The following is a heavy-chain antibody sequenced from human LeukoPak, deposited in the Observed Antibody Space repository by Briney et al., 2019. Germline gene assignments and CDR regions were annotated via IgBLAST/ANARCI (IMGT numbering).Heavy chain of an antibody. J-gene: IGHJ4*02. CDR3: VRVRHGDYFDY. Sequence: PGGSLRLSCAASGFSITDHYMDWVRQAPGKGLEWVGRTRNKHNGYTTDYGTSVKGRFIVSRDDSENSLYLQMNGLKTEDTAVYYCVRVRHGDYFDYWGQGTLVTVSS. D-gene: IGHD4-17*01. CDR1: GFSITDHY. CDR2: TRNKHNGYTT. V-gene: IGHV3-72*01.